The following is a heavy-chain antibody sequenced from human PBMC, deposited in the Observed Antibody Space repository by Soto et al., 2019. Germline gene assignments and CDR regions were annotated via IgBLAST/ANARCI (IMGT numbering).Heavy chain of an antibody. D-gene: IGHD2-8*01. J-gene: IGHJ4*02. CDR1: GFTFSSYW. CDR3: ARHPRRVYEAYYFDY. Sequence: EVQLVESGGGLVQPGGSLRLSCAASGFTFSSYWMSWVRQAPGKGLEWVANIKQDGSEKYYVDSVKGRFTISRDNAKNSLYLQMNSLRAEDTAVYYCARHPRRVYEAYYFDYWGQGTLVTVSS. V-gene: IGHV3-7*03. CDR2: IKQDGSEK.